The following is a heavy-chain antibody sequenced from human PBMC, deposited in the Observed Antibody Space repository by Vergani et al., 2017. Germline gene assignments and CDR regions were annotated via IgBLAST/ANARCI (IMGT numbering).Heavy chain of an antibody. V-gene: IGHV4-61*02. CDR3: ARARARYYFDY. J-gene: IGHJ4*02. D-gene: IGHD3-10*01. Sequence: QVQLQESVPGLVKPSQTLSLTCTVSGGSISSGSYYWSWIRQPAGKGLEWIGRIYTSGSTNYNPSLKSRVTMSVDTSKNQFSLKLSSVTAADTAVYYCARARARYYFDYWGQGTLVTVSS. CDR1: GGSISSGSYY. CDR2: IYTSGST.